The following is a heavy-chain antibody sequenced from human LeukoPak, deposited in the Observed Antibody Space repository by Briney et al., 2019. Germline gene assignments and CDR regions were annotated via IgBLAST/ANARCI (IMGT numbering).Heavy chain of an antibody. Sequence: SETLSLTCTVSGGSISSYYWSWIRQPPGKGLEWIGYIYYSGSTNYNPSLKSRVTISVDTSKNQFSLKLSSVTAADTAVYYCARTNWNDLRGLDYWGQGTLVTVSS. V-gene: IGHV4-59*12. CDR1: GGSISSYY. CDR3: ARTNWNDLRGLDY. J-gene: IGHJ4*02. D-gene: IGHD1-20*01. CDR2: IYYSGST.